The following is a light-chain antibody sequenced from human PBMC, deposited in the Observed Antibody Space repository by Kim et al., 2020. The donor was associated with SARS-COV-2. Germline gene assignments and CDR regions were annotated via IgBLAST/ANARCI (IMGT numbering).Light chain of an antibody. J-gene: IGKJ4*01. V-gene: IGKV3-15*01. CDR1: QSVSSN. Sequence: VPPGERATPSGRSIQSVSSNLAWYQQKPGQAPRLLFFGASTRATGISARFRGSGSGTEFTLAISNLQSEDFAVYYCQQYNNWPLTFGGGTKVDIK. CDR3: QQYNNWPLT. CDR2: GAS.